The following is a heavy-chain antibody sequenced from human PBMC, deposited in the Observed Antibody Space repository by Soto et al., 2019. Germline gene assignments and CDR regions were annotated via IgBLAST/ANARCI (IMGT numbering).Heavy chain of an antibody. CDR3: ERGYAYSDYDLEY. Sequence: EVQLLESGGGLVRPGGSLRLSCAASGFTFTSYAMTWVRQAPGKGLEWVSGIRGTGGSTYYADSVKGRFTISRDKSKNPLYRDVNSLRAEDTAVYYCERGYAYSDYDLEYWGQGTLVTVSS. V-gene: IGHV3-23*01. CDR1: GFTFTSYA. CDR2: IRGTGGST. J-gene: IGHJ4*02. D-gene: IGHD4-17*01.